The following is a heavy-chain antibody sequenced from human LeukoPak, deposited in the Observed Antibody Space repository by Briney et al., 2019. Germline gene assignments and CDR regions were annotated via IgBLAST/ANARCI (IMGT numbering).Heavy chain of an antibody. D-gene: IGHD5-24*01. Sequence: PSETLSLTCTVSGGSISSYYWSWIRQPPGKGLEWIGYIYYSGSTNYNPSLKSRVTISVDTSKNQFSLKLSSVTAADTAVYYCARHIVEMATWWGQGTLVTVSS. J-gene: IGHJ4*02. CDR1: GGSISSYY. CDR3: ARHIVEMATW. V-gene: IGHV4-59*08. CDR2: IYYSGST.